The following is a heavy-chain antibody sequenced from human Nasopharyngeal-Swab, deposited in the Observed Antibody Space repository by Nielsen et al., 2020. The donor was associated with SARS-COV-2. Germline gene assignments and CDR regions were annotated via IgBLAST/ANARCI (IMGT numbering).Heavy chain of an antibody. CDR1: GFTFSWHW. CDR3: ARHDYGENY. D-gene: IGHD4-17*01. Sequence: GESLKISCAASGFTFSWHWTHWVRQAPGKGLVWVSRINSDGSSTSYADSVKGRFTISRDNAKNTLYLQMNSLRAEDTAVYYCARHDYGENYWGQGTLVTVSS. J-gene: IGHJ4*02. V-gene: IGHV3-74*01. CDR2: INSDGSST.